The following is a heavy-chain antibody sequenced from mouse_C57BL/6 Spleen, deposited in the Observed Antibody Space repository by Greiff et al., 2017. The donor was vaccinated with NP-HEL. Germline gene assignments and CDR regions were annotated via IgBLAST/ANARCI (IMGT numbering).Heavy chain of an antibody. D-gene: IGHD1-1*01. J-gene: IGHJ4*01. CDR3: TSWTTVVARNYAMDY. V-gene: IGHV1-15*01. CDR1: GYTFTDYE. Sequence: QVQLQQSGAELVRPGASVTLSCKASGYTFTDYEMHWVKQTPVHGLEWIGAIDPETGGTAYNQKFKGKAILTADKSSSTAYMELRSLTSEDSAVYYCTSWTTVVARNYAMDYWGQGTSVTVSS. CDR2: IDPETGGT.